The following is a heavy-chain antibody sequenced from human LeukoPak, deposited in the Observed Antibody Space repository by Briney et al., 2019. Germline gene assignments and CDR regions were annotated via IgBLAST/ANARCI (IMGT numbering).Heavy chain of an antibody. CDR3: ARALYGDYYFYGLDV. V-gene: IGHV3-20*01. D-gene: IGHD4-17*01. CDR2: IHWSGTRR. CDR1: GFIFNDYA. J-gene: IGHJ6*02. Sequence: GGSLRLSCAASGFIFNDYAISWVRQAPGKGLEWVSGIHWSGTRRGYADSVKGRFTIPRDNAKNSLYLDMNSLRAEDTALYHCARALYGDYYFYGLDVWGQGTTVTVSS.